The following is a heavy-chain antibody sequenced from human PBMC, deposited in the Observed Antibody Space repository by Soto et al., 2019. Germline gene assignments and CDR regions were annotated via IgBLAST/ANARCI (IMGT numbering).Heavy chain of an antibody. J-gene: IGHJ6*02. Sequence: GGSLRLSCAASGFTFSSYGMHWVRQAPGKGLEWVAVISYDGSNKYYADSVKGRFTISRDNSKNTLYLQMNSLRAEDTAVYYCAKDLERAVAGYMVGNYYYYYGMDVWGQGTTVTVSS. D-gene: IGHD6-19*01. CDR1: GFTFSSYG. CDR2: ISYDGSNK. V-gene: IGHV3-30*18. CDR3: AKDLERAVAGYMVGNYYYYYGMDV.